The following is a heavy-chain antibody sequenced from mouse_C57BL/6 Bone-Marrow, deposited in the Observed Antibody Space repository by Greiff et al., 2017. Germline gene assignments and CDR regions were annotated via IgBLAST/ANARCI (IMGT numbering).Heavy chain of an antibody. CDR3: ARSSWFAY. V-gene: IGHV1-69*01. CDR2: IDPSDSYT. CDR1: GYTFTSYW. J-gene: IGHJ3*01. Sequence: VQLQQPGAELVMPGASVKLSCKASGYTFTSYWMHWVKQRPGQGLEWIGEIDPSDSYTNYNQKFKGKSTLTVDKSSSTAYMQLSSLTSEDSAVYYCARSSWFAYWGRGTLVTGTA.